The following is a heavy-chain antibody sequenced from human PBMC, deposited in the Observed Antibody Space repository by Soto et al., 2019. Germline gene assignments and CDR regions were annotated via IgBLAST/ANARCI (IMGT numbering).Heavy chain of an antibody. CDR2: IDTAGVT. V-gene: IGHV3-13*01. CDR3: ARARTIWDDALDL. D-gene: IGHD3-3*01. J-gene: IGHJ3*01. Sequence: GGSLRLSCAASGFTFSTSDLHWVRQPTGQRPEWVSAIDTAGVTFYTDSVKGRFTISRDNARNSFYLQMNGLTAGDTAMYFCARARTIWDDALDLWGQGTMVTVSS. CDR1: GFTFSTSD.